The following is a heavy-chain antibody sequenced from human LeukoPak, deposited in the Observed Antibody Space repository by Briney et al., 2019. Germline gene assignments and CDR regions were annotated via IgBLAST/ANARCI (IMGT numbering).Heavy chain of an antibody. V-gene: IGHV3-21*01. J-gene: IGHJ4*02. CDR3: ARGIIAVAGNFDY. CDR2: ISSSSSYI. Sequence: GGSLRLSCAASGFTFSSYSMNWVRQAPGKGLEWVSPISSSSSYIYYADSVKGRFTISRDNAKNSLYLQMNSLRAEDTAVYYCARGIIAVAGNFDYWGQGTLVTVSS. CDR1: GFTFSSYS. D-gene: IGHD6-19*01.